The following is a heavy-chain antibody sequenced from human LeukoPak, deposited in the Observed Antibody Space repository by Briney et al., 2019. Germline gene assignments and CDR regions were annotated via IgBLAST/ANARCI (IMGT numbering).Heavy chain of an antibody. CDR3: ARVSPYSSGWWLRGGMDV. CDR2: INHSGST. D-gene: IGHD6-19*01. Sequence: PSETLSLTCAVYGGSFSGYYWSWIRQPPGKGLEWIGEINHSGSTNYNPSLKSRVTISVDTSKNQFSLKLSSVTAADTAVYYYARVSPYSSGWWLRGGMDVWGKGTTVTVSS. CDR1: GGSFSGYY. V-gene: IGHV4-34*01. J-gene: IGHJ6*04.